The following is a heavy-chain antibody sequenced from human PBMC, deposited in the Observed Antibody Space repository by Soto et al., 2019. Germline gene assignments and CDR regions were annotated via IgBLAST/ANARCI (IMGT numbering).Heavy chain of an antibody. Sequence: VQLLESGGGLVQPGGSLRLFCAASGFALTTYAMTWVRQPPGKGLEWVSSMNGAGTSTSYSDTAKGRFATSRDNSKNTLYLEMNSLRAEDTAVYYCARGGADHYQYGMDVWGQGTTVIVSS. V-gene: IGHV3-23*01. CDR2: MNGAGTST. J-gene: IGHJ6*02. D-gene: IGHD3-10*01. CDR3: ARGGADHYQYGMDV. CDR1: GFALTTYA.